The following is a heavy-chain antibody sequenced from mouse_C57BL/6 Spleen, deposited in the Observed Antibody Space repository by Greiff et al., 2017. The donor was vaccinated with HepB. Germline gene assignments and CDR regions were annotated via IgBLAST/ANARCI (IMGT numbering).Heavy chain of an antibody. CDR2: IYPGNSDT. CDR1: GYTFTSYW. CDR3: TPQGVWYFDV. V-gene: IGHV1-5*01. Sequence: VQLQQSGTVLARPGASVKMSCKTSGYTFTSYWIHWVKQRPGQGLEWIGAIYPGNSDTSYNQKFKGKAKLTAVTSASTAYMELSSLTNEDSAVYYCTPQGVWYFDVWGTGTTVTVSS. J-gene: IGHJ1*03.